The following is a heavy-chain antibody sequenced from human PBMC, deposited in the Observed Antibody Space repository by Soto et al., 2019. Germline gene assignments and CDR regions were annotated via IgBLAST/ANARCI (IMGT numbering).Heavy chain of an antibody. CDR3: YVGVVSYYYCMDV. J-gene: IGHJ6*02. V-gene: IGHV3-21*01. D-gene: IGHD3-16*01. Sequence: GGSLRLSCAASGFTFSSYSMNWVRQAPGKGLEWVSSISSSSSYIYYADSVKGRFTISRDNAKNSLYLQMTSLRAEDTAVYYCYVGVVSYYYCMDVWGQGTTVTV. CDR1: GFTFSSYS. CDR2: ISSSSSYI.